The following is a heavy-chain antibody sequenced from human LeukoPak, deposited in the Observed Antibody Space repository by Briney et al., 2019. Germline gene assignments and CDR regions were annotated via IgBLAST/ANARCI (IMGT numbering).Heavy chain of an antibody. J-gene: IGHJ6*02. V-gene: IGHV3-30*19. CDR3: ARDPFIYYYGSGSYSDYYYGMDV. Sequence: PGGSLRLSCAASGFTFSSYAMHWVRQAPGKGLEWVAVISYDGSNKYYADSVKGRFTISRDNSKNTLYLQMNSLRAEDTAVYYCARDPFIYYYGSGSYSDYYYGMDVWGQGTTVTVSS. CDR2: ISYDGSNK. D-gene: IGHD3-10*01. CDR1: GFTFSSYA.